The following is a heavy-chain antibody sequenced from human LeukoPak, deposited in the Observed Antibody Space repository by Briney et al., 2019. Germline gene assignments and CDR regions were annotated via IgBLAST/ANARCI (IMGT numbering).Heavy chain of an antibody. Sequence: ASVTVSCKASGYTFTSYGISWVRQAPGQGLEWMGWISAYNGNTNYAQKLRGRVTMTTDTSTSTAYMELRSLRSDDTAVYYCAMGPLEYHLLTLWGQGTLVTVSS. CDR3: AMGPLEYHLLTL. CDR1: GYTFTSYG. J-gene: IGHJ4*02. V-gene: IGHV1-18*01. D-gene: IGHD2-2*01. CDR2: ISAYNGNT.